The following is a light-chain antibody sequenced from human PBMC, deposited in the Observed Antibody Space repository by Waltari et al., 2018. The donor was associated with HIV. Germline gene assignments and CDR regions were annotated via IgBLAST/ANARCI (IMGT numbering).Light chain of an antibody. J-gene: IGKJ1*01. CDR2: DAS. Sequence: ETVMTQSPGTLSASPGERVALSCRASQSVDNKLAWYQQKPGQSPRLLVYDASTGAAGIPDRFSGSGSGTQFTLTITGLQSEVCAVYYCQQYKNWPPLTFGQGTKVEIK. CDR3: QQYKNWPPLT. V-gene: IGKV3-15*01. CDR1: QSVDNK.